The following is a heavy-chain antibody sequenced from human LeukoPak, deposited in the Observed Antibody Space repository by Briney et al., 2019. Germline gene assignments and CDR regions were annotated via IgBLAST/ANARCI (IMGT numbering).Heavy chain of an antibody. V-gene: IGHV4-34*01. J-gene: IGHJ4*02. Sequence: SETLSLTCAVYGGTFSGYYWSWIRQPPGKGLEWIGEINHSGSTNYNPSLKSRVTISVDTSKNQFSLKLSSVTAADTAVYYCARGLVVVVAATLTPFDYWGQGTLVTVSS. CDR2: INHSGST. D-gene: IGHD2-15*01. CDR1: GGTFSGYY. CDR3: ARGLVVVVAATLTPFDY.